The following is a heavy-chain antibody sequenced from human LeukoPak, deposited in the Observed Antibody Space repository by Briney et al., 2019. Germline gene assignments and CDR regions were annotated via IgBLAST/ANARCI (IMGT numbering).Heavy chain of an antibody. CDR1: GGSFSGYY. V-gene: IGHV4-34*01. CDR2: INHSGST. D-gene: IGHD6-25*01. Sequence: SETLSLTCAVYGGSFSGYYWSWIRQPPGKGREWIGEINHSGSTNYNPSLKSRVTISVETSKNQFSLKLSSVSAADTAVYYCARGAALSFDYWGQGTLVTVSS. J-gene: IGHJ4*02. CDR3: ARGAALSFDY.